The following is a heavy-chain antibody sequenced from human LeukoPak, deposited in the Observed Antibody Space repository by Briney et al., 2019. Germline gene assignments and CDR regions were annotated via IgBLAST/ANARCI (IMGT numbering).Heavy chain of an antibody. J-gene: IGHJ4*02. CDR1: GFTFSSYW. V-gene: IGHV3-7*05. Sequence: GGSLRLSCAASGFTFSSYWMTWVRQAPGKGLEWVANIKQDGREKYYVDSVKGRFTISRDNAKNSLHLQMNSLRAEDTAVYYCARVVAAVHIDYWGQGTLVTVSS. D-gene: IGHD6-13*01. CDR3: ARVVAAVHIDY. CDR2: IKQDGREK.